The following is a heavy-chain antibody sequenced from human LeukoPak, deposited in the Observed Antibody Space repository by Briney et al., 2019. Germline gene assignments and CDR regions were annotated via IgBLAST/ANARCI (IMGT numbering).Heavy chain of an antibody. CDR2: ISGSGGST. V-gene: IGHV3-23*01. CDR3: AKGRVMIVGEALDY. Sequence: PGGSLRLSCAASGFTFSSYAMSWVRQAPGKGLEWVSAISGSGGSTYYADSVKGRFTISRDNSKNTLYLQMNSLRAEDTAVYYCAKGRVMIVGEALDYWGQGTLVTVSS. D-gene: IGHD3-22*01. J-gene: IGHJ4*02. CDR1: GFTFSSYA.